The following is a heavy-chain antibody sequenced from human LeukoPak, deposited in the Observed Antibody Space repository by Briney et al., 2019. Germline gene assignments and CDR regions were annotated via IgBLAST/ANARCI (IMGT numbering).Heavy chain of an antibody. CDR3: ARVAADGGDAFDI. CDR1: GYTFTGYY. D-gene: IGHD6-13*01. CDR2: INPNSGGT. J-gene: IGHJ3*02. Sequence: ASVKVSCKASGYTFTGYYMHWVRQAPGQGLEWMRWINPNSGGTNYAQKFQGRVTMTRDTSISTAYMELSRLRSDDTAVYYCARVAADGGDAFDIWGQGTMVTVSS. V-gene: IGHV1-2*02.